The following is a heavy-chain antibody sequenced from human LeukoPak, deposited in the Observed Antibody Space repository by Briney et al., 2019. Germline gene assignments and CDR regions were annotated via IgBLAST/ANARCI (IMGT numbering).Heavy chain of an antibody. D-gene: IGHD2-2*01. CDR3: ARRTPGPQLDEYVAYFFDH. Sequence: PSETLSLTCTVSGGSITTYNGIWIRQTPGQALEWIGHIYSSGATKYNPSLKSRATILLDTSKNQLSLKLSSVSAADTAVYYCARRTPGPQLDEYVAYFFDHWGQGTQVTVSS. J-gene: IGHJ4*02. V-gene: IGHV4-4*09. CDR2: IYSSGAT. CDR1: GGSITTYN.